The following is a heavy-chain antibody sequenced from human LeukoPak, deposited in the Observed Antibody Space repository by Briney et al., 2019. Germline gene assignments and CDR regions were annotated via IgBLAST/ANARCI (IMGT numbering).Heavy chain of an antibody. CDR1: GYSFTSYW. Sequence: PGESLRISCKASGYSFTSYWISWVHQMPGKGLEWMGRIDPSDSYTNYSPSFQGHVTISTDKSITTAYLQWSSLKASDTAMYYCARQAGYGDYENYFDYWGQGTLVTVSS. J-gene: IGHJ4*02. CDR3: ARQAGYGDYENYFDY. D-gene: IGHD4-17*01. CDR2: IDPSDSYT. V-gene: IGHV5-10-1*01.